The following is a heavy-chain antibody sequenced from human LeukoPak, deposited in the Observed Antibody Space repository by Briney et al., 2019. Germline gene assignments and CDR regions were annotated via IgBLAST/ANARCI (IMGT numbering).Heavy chain of an antibody. CDR2: ISSSSSTI. V-gene: IGHV3-48*04. D-gene: IGHD6-6*01. CDR3: ARDGSSSRGALGY. CDR1: GFTFSSYS. J-gene: IGHJ4*02. Sequence: GGSLRLSCAASGFTFSSYSMNWVRQAPGKGLEWVSYISSSSSTIYYADSVKGRFTISRDNAKNSLYLQMNSLRAEDTAVYYCARDGSSSRGALGYWGQGTLATVSS.